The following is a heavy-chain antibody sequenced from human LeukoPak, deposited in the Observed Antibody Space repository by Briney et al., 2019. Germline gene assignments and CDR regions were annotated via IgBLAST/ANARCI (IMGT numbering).Heavy chain of an antibody. CDR2: IYYTGST. Sequence: PWETLSLTCTVSGGTISTSSYYWSWIRQPPGQRPEWIGTIYYTGSTYYNPSLKRRITISVDASKNQFSLILSSVTAADTAVYYCARRPGSGSRHFDYWGQGTLVTVSS. V-gene: IGHV4-39*01. CDR1: GGTISTSSYY. CDR3: ARRPGSGSRHFDY. D-gene: IGHD3-10*01. J-gene: IGHJ4*02.